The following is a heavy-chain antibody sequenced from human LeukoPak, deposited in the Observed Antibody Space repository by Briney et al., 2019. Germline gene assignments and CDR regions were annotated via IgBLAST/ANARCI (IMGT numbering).Heavy chain of an antibody. J-gene: IGHJ4*02. Sequence: PSETLSLTCAVYGGSFSGYYWSWIRQPPGKGLEWIGEINHSGSTNYNPSLKSRVTISVDTSKNQFSLKLSSLTAADTAFYYCARESYSSGWYKDYWGQGILVTVSS. CDR3: ARESYSSGWYKDY. CDR2: INHSGST. CDR1: GGSFSGYY. D-gene: IGHD6-19*01. V-gene: IGHV4-34*01.